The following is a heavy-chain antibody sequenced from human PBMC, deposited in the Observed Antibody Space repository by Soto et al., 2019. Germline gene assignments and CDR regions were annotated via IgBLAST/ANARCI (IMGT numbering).Heavy chain of an antibody. D-gene: IGHD3-3*01. CDR1: GFTFSSYS. V-gene: IGHV3-21*01. CDR3: ARDYFPIFGVVIMAHGMDV. J-gene: IGHJ6*02. Sequence: PGGSLRLSCAASGFTFSSYSMNWVRQAPGKGLEWVSSISSSSSYIYYADSVKGRFTISRDNAKNSLYLQMNSLRAEDTAVYYCARDYFPIFGVVIMAHGMDVWGQGTTVTVSS. CDR2: ISSSSSYI.